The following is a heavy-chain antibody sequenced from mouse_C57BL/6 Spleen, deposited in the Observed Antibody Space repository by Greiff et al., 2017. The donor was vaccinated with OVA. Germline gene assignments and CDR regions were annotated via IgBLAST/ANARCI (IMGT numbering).Heavy chain of an antibody. CDR1: GYSITSGYY. CDR2: ISYDGSN. Sequence: ESGPGLVKPSQSLSLTCSVTGYSITSGYYWNWIRQFPGNKLEWMGYISYDGSNNYNPSLKNRISITRDTSKNQFFLKLNSVTTEDTATYYCASLYDGYYSYAMDYWGQGTSVTVSS. V-gene: IGHV3-6*01. CDR3: ASLYDGYYSYAMDY. J-gene: IGHJ4*01. D-gene: IGHD2-3*01.